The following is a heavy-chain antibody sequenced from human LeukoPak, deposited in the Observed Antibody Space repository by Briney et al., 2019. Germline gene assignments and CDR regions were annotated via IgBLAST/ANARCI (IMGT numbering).Heavy chain of an antibody. Sequence: GGSLRLSCAASGFTFSNYGMHWVRQAPGKGLEWVAVISYDGSNKYYADSVKGRFTISRDNSKNTLYLQMNSLRAEDTAVYYCAKDPLDYWGQGTLVTVSS. CDR3: AKDPLDY. V-gene: IGHV3-30*18. CDR2: ISYDGSNK. J-gene: IGHJ4*02. CDR1: GFTFSNYG.